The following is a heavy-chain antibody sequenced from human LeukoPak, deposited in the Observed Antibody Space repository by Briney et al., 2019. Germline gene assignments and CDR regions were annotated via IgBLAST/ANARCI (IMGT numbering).Heavy chain of an antibody. CDR3: AKDSSTSYFDY. CDR2: ISGSGGST. V-gene: IGHV3-23*01. Sequence: GGSLRLSCAASGFTFSSYWMHWVRQAPGKGLEWVSAISGSGGSTYYADSVKGRFTISRDNSKNMLYLQMNSLRAEDTAVYYCAKDSSTSYFDYWGQGTLVTVSS. J-gene: IGHJ4*02. D-gene: IGHD2-2*01. CDR1: GFTFSSYW.